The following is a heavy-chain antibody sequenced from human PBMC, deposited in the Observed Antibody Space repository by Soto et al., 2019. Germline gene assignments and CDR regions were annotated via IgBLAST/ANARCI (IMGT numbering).Heavy chain of an antibody. V-gene: IGHV4-34*01. CDR2: INHSGST. CDR1: GGSFSGYY. J-gene: IGHJ4*02. D-gene: IGHD6-19*01. Sequence: NPSETLSLTCAVYGGSFSGYYWSWIRQPPGKGLEWIGEINHSGSTNYNPSLKSRVTISVDTSKNQFSLKLSSVTAADTAVYYCARVGQWLEERYFDYWGQGTLVTVSS. CDR3: ARVGQWLEERYFDY.